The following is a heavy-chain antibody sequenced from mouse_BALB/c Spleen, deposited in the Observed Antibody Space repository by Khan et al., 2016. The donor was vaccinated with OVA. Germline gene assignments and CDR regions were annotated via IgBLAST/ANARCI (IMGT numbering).Heavy chain of an antibody. V-gene: IGHV5-6*01. J-gene: IGHJ3*01. CDR3: ARLAYYYDSEGFAY. Sequence: EVQLVESGGDLVEPGGSLKLSCAASGFTFSTYGMSWVRQTPDKRLEWVATISTGGHYTYYPDSVRGRFTISRDTAKNTLYQQMTSLKSEDTAMFYCARLAYYYDSEGFAYWGQGTLVTVSA. CDR2: ISTGGHYT. CDR1: GFTFSTYG. D-gene: IGHD1-1*01.